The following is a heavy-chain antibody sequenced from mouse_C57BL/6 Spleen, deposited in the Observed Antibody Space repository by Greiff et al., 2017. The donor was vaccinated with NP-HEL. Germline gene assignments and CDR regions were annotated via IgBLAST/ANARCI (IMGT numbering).Heavy chain of an antibody. V-gene: IGHV5-4*01. CDR1: GFTFSSYA. D-gene: IGHD1-1*01. J-gene: IGHJ3*01. Sequence: DVMLVESGGGLVKPGGSLKLSCAASGFTFSSYAMSWVRQTPEKRLEWVATISDGGSYTYYPDNVKGRFTISRDNAKNNLYLQMSHLKSEDTAMYYCARDYYGSGGLFAYWGQGTLVTVSA. CDR2: ISDGGSYT. CDR3: ARDYYGSGGLFAY.